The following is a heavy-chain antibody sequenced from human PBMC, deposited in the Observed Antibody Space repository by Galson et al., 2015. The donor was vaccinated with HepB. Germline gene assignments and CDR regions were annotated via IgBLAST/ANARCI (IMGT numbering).Heavy chain of an antibody. V-gene: IGHV6-1*01. CDR1: GDSVSSKSVA. Sequence: CAISGDSVSSKSVAWSWIRQSPSRGLEWLGRTFYRSRWHNEYASSVKSGITFTADTSKNQVSLQMSSVTPEDTAVYYCARDMGYIGTYRSFDIWGQGTMVTVFS. D-gene: IGHD1-26*01. CDR3: ARDMGYIGTYRSFDI. J-gene: IGHJ3*02. CDR2: TFYRSRWHN.